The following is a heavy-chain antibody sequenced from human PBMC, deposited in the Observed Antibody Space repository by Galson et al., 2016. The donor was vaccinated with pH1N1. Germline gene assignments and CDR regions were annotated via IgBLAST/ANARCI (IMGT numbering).Heavy chain of an antibody. CDR2: IYYNGHT. CDR1: GVSISGYY. V-gene: IGHV4-59*12. J-gene: IGHJ4*01. Sequence: SETLSLTCSVSGVSISGYYWGWIRQSPGKGLDYVGYIYYNGHTNYSPSLKSRVTMSLDMSKNQFSLKLRSVTAADTAVYFCARDRAPESFDWLSYFDSWGQGTLVTVSS. CDR3: ARDRAPESFDWLSYFDS. D-gene: IGHD3-9*01.